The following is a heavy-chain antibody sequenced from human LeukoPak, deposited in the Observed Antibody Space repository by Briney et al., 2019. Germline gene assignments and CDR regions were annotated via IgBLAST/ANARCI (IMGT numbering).Heavy chain of an antibody. CDR2: INSNSRTI. D-gene: IGHD1-26*01. CDR1: GFTFSNYG. CDR3: ARDPTISGSYSDY. V-gene: IGHV3-48*02. J-gene: IGHJ4*02. Sequence: GGSLRLSCAAAGFTFSNYGIHWVRQAPGKGLEWVSYINSNSRTIYYADSVKGRFTVSRDNAKKSLYLQMNSLRDEDTAVYYCARDPTISGSYSDYWGQGTLVTVSS.